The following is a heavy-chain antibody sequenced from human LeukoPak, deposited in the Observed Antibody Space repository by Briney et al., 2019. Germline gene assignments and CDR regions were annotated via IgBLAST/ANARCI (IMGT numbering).Heavy chain of an antibody. Sequence: SETLSLTCTVSGYSISSGYYWGWIRQPPGKGLEWIGSIYHSGSTHYNPSLKSRVTISVDTSKNQFSLKLNYGSGSPPGTSDFDYWGQGTLVTVSS. J-gene: IGHJ4*02. D-gene: IGHD3-10*01. V-gene: IGHV4-38-2*02. CDR2: IYHSGST. CDR1: GYSISSGYY. CDR3: DY.